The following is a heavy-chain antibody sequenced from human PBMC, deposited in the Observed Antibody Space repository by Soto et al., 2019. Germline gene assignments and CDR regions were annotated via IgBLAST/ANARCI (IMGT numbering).Heavy chain of an antibody. D-gene: IGHD6-13*01. V-gene: IGHV4-34*01. CDR1: GGSFSGYY. CDR3: ARDSRIQNWFDP. CDR2: INHSGST. J-gene: IGHJ5*02. Sequence: PSETLSLTCAVYGGSFSGYYWSWIRQPPGKGLEWIGEINHSGSTNYNPSLKSRVTISVDTSKNQFSLKLSSVTAADTAVYYCARDSRIQNWFDPWGQGTLVTVSS.